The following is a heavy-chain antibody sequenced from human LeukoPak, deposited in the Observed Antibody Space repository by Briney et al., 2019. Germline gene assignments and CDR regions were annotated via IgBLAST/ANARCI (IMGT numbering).Heavy chain of an antibody. Sequence: GGSLRLSCAASGFTFSSYAMSWVRQAPGKGLEWVSAISGSGGSTYYADSVKGRFTISRDNSKNTLHLQMNSLRAEDTAVYYCAKGGVVPAAPSNWFDPWGQGTLVTVSS. CDR2: ISGSGGST. V-gene: IGHV3-23*01. CDR3: AKGGVVPAAPSNWFDP. D-gene: IGHD2-2*01. CDR1: GFTFSSYA. J-gene: IGHJ5*02.